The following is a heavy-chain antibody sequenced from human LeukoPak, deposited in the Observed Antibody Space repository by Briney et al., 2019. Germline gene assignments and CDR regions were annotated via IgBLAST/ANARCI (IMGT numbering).Heavy chain of an antibody. CDR1: GGSISSGGYY. CDR3: ARLSYTWNPVDYYYYMDV. J-gene: IGHJ6*03. CDR2: IYHSGST. Sequence: TLSLTCTVSGGSISSGGYYWSWIRQPPGKGLEWIGYIYHSGSTYYNPSLKSRVTISVDTSKNQFSLKLSSVTAADTAVYYCARLSYTWNPVDYYYYMDVWGKGTTVTVSS. D-gene: IGHD1-20*01. V-gene: IGHV4-30-2*02.